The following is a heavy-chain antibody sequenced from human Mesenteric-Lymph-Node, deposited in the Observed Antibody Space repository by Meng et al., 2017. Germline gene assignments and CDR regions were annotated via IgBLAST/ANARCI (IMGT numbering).Heavy chain of an antibody. CDR2: ISSSSSYI. J-gene: IGHJ1*01. V-gene: IGHV3-21*01. Sequence: GGSLRLSCAASGFTFSSYSMNWVRQAPGKGLEWVSSISSSSSYIYYADSVKGRFTISRDNAKNSLYLQMNSLRAEDTAVYYCARDQGSYGNFQHWGQGTLVTVSS. CDR3: ARDQGSYGNFQH. D-gene: IGHD3-16*01. CDR1: GFTFSSYS.